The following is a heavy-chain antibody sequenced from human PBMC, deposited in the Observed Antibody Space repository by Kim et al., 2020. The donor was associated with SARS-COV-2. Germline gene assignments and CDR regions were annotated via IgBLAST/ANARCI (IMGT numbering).Heavy chain of an antibody. Sequence: SETLSLTCTVSGGSISSYYWSWIRQPAGKGLEWIGRIYTSGSTNYNPSLKSRVTMSVDTSKNQFSLKLSSVTAADTAVYYCARARVALRSFYYYGMDVWGQGTTVTVSS. J-gene: IGHJ6*02. V-gene: IGHV4-4*07. CDR3: ARARVALRSFYYYGMDV. CDR1: GGSISSYY. D-gene: IGHD1-26*01. CDR2: IYTSGST.